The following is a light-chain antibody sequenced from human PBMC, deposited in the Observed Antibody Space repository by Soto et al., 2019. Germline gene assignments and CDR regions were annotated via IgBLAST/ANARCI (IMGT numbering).Light chain of an antibody. CDR3: MQCTHWPPMIT. J-gene: IGKJ3*01. CDR1: QGLRHHDGNTY. Sequence: DVVMTQSPLSLPVTLGQPASISCRSSQGLRHHDGNTYLNWFHQRPGQSPSRLIYNVSNRDSGVPDRFSGSGAGTDFTLKISRVEAEDVGVYYCMQCTHWPPMITFGPGTKVDLK. V-gene: IGKV2-30*02. CDR2: NVS.